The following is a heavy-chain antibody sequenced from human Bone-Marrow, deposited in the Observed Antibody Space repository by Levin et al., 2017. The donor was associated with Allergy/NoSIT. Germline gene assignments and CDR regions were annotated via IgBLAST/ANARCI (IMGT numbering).Heavy chain of an antibody. V-gene: IGHV4-39*01. CDR1: GGSISSSSYY. CDR2: IYYSGST. D-gene: IGHD6-13*01. Sequence: SETLSLTCTVSGGSISSSSYYWGWIRQPPGKGLEWIGSIYYSGSTYYNPSLKSRVTISVDTSKNQFSLKLSSVTAADTAVYYCARHGGGEAAGTLNGFQHWGQGTLVTVSS. J-gene: IGHJ1*01. CDR3: ARHGGGEAAGTLNGFQH.